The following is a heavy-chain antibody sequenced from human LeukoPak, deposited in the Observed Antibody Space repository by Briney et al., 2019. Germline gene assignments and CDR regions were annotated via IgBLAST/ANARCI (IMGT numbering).Heavy chain of an antibody. Sequence: GGSLRLSCAASGFTFDDYAMHWVRQAPGKGLEWVSGISWNSGSIGYADSVKGRFTISRDNAKNSLYLQMNSLRAEDTALYYCAKDLEAAPASFDYWGQGTLVTVSS. CDR3: AKDLEAAPASFDY. V-gene: IGHV3-9*01. J-gene: IGHJ4*02. CDR2: ISWNSGSI. CDR1: GFTFDDYA. D-gene: IGHD6-25*01.